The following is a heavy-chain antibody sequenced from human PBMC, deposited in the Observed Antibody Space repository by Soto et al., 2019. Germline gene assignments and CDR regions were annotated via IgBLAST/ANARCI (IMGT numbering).Heavy chain of an antibody. D-gene: IGHD3-10*01. CDR1: GGSISSTNW. V-gene: IGHV4-4*02. CDR3: GRWLGTSYGMDV. J-gene: IGHJ6*02. Sequence: SETLSLTCAVSGGSISSTNWWSWVRQSPGKGLEWIGEIYHNDSPDYNPSLKSRVTISVGKSKNHVFLKLTSVTAADTAMYFCGRWLGTSYGMDVWGQGTAVTVSS. CDR2: IYHNDSP.